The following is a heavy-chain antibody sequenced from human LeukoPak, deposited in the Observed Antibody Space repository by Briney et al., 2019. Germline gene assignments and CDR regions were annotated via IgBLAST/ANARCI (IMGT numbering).Heavy chain of an antibody. CDR1: GGTFSSYA. CDR3: ARIGGRFTYYYGSGSYYNTSNWFDP. D-gene: IGHD3-10*01. CDR2: IIPILGIA. J-gene: IGHJ5*02. Sequence: ASVKLSCKASGGTFSSYAISWVRQAPGQGLEWMGRIIPILGIANYAQKFHGRVTITADKSTSTAYMELSSLRSEDTAVYYCARIGGRFTYYYGSGSYYNTSNWFDPWGQGTLVTVSS. V-gene: IGHV1-69*04.